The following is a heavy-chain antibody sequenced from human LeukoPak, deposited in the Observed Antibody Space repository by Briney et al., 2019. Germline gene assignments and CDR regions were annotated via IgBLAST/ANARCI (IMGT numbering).Heavy chain of an antibody. Sequence: QSSETLSLTCTVSGGSISGSSYYWGWIRQPPGKGLEWIGYIYYSGSTNYNPSLKSRVTISVDTSKNQFSLKLSSVTAADTAVYYCARRIGYGGYLFDYWGQGTLVTVSS. V-gene: IGHV4-61*05. D-gene: IGHD3-10*01. CDR3: ARRIGYGGYLFDY. CDR1: GGSISGSSYY. CDR2: IYYSGST. J-gene: IGHJ4*02.